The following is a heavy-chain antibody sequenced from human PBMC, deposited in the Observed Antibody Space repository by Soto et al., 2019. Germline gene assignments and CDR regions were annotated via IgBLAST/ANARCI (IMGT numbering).Heavy chain of an antibody. J-gene: IGHJ5*02. D-gene: IGHD3-3*01. CDR2: INPSGGST. CDR3: ARDLRFLEWLPNWFDP. CDR1: GYTFTSYY. Sequence: GASLKVSCKASGYTFTSYYMHWERQAPGQGLEWMGIINPSGGSTSYAQKFQGRVTMTRDTSTSTVYMELSSLRSEDTAVYYCARDLRFLEWLPNWFDPWGQGTLVTVSS. V-gene: IGHV1-46*01.